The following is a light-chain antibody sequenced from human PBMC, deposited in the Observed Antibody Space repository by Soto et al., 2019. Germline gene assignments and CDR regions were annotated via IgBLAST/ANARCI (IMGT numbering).Light chain of an antibody. Sequence: QSVLTQPPSVSAAPGQTVTISCAGRSSNIGNNFVSWYQQLPGTAPKLLIYENNKRPSGIPDRFSGSKSGTSASLGITGLQTGDEAVYYCGTWDSSLTVWVFGGGTKLTVL. CDR3: GTWDSSLTVWV. CDR1: SSNIGNNF. J-gene: IGLJ3*02. V-gene: IGLV1-51*02. CDR2: ENN.